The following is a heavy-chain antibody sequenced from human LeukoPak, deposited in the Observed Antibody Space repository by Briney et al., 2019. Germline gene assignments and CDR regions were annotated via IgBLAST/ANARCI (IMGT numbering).Heavy chain of an antibody. CDR3: ARGYCSSTSCSYSSSWSDAFDI. Sequence: PLETLSLTCTVSGGSISSGGYYWSWIRQPPGKGLEWIGEFNHSGSTNYNPSLKSRVTISVDTSKNQFSLKLSSVTAADTAVYYCARGYCSSTSCSYSSSWSDAFDIWGQGTMVTVSS. J-gene: IGHJ3*02. CDR2: FNHSGST. D-gene: IGHD2-2*01. CDR1: GGSISSGGYY. V-gene: IGHV4-39*07.